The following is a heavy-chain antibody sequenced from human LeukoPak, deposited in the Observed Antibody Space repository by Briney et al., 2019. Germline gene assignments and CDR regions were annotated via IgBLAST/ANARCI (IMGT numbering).Heavy chain of an antibody. J-gene: IGHJ6*03. CDR1: GFTFSNAW. D-gene: IGHD4-17*01. CDR2: IKSKTDGGTT. CDR3: TRSTVTRGYYYYMDV. V-gene: IGHV3-15*01. Sequence: TGGSLRLSCAASGFTFSNAWMSWVRQAPGKGLEWVGRIKSKTDGGTTDYAAPVKGRFTISRDDSKSIAYLQMNSLKTEDTAVYYCTRSTVTRGYYYYMDVWGKGTTVTISS.